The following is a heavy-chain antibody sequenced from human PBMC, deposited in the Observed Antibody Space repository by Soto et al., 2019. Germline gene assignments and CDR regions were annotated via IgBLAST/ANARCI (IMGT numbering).Heavy chain of an antibody. CDR3: ARSYSSSWRGDWFDP. D-gene: IGHD6-13*01. V-gene: IGHV4-34*01. Sequence: PSETLSLTCAVYGGSFSGYYWSWIRQPPGKGLEWIGEINHSGSTNYNPSLKSRVTISVDTSKNQFSLKLSSVTAADTAVYYCARSYSSSWRGDWFDPWGQGTLVTVSS. CDR2: INHSGST. J-gene: IGHJ5*02. CDR1: GGSFSGYY.